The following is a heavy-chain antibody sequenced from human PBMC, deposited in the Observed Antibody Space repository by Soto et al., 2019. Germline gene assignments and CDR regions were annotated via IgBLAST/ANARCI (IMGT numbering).Heavy chain of an antibody. CDR3: AEVNSGYDWYYMDV. V-gene: IGHV4-59*01. CDR2: IYYSGST. D-gene: IGHD5-12*01. J-gene: IGHJ6*03. CDR1: GGSISSYY. Sequence: SETLSLTCTVSGGSISSYYWSWIRQPPGKGLEWIGYIYYSGSTNYNPSLKSRVTISVDTSKNQFSLKLSSVTAAETAVYYCAEVNSGYDWYYMDVWGKVTTVTVSS.